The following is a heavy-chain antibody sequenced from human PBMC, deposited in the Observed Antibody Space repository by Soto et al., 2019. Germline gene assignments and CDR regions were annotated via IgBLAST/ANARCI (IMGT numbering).Heavy chain of an antibody. V-gene: IGHV3-23*01. CDR2: ISGSGGST. CDR3: AKEGTCSGGSCWGYYYGMDV. CDR1: GFTFISYA. D-gene: IGHD2-15*01. J-gene: IGHJ6*02. Sequence: GWSLRLACASSGFTFISYAMSWVRQAPGKGLEWVSAISGSGGSTYYADSVKGRFTISRDNSKNTLYLQMNSLRAEDTAVYYCAKEGTCSGGSCWGYYYGMDVWGQGTTVTVSS.